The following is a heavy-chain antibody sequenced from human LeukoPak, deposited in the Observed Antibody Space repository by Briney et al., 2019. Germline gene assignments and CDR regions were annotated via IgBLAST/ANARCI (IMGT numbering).Heavy chain of an antibody. CDR1: GFTFTDYW. J-gene: IGHJ6*04. V-gene: IGHV3-7*01. D-gene: IGHD5-12*01. CDR3: ARGRGVGV. CDR2: IKREGSEK. Sequence: GGSLTLSCAASGFTFTDYWMIWVRQAPGKGLECVANIKREGSEKYYVDSVKGRFTISRDNAKNSLYLQMNSLRAEDTAVFYCARGRGVGVWGKGTTVTVSS.